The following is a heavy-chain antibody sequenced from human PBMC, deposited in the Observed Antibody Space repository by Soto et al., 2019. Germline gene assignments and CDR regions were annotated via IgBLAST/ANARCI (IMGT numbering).Heavy chain of an antibody. Sequence: QVQLVQSGAEVKKPGASVKVSCKASGYTFTSYGISWVRQAPGQGLEWMGWISAYNGNTNYAQKLQGRVTMTTDTSTSTANMELRSLRADDTAVYYCARDRRAAAGTLWVTGYFDLWGRGTLVTVSS. CDR3: ARDRRAAAGTLWVTGYFDL. V-gene: IGHV1-18*01. D-gene: IGHD6-13*01. CDR1: GYTFTSYG. CDR2: ISAYNGNT. J-gene: IGHJ2*01.